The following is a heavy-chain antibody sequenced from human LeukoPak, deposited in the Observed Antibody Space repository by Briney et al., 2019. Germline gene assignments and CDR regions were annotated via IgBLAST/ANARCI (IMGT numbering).Heavy chain of an antibody. CDR3: ARVPNCSSTSCYKTFDP. D-gene: IGHD2-2*02. CDR1: GFTVSNNY. V-gene: IGHV3-53*01. J-gene: IGHJ5*02. CDR2: IYGGGST. Sequence: GGSLRLSCAASGFTVSNNYMSWVRQAPGKGPEWVSIIYGGGSTYYADSVKGRFTISRDNSKNALYLQMNSLRAEGTAVYYCARVPNCSSTSCYKTFDPWGQGTLVTVSS.